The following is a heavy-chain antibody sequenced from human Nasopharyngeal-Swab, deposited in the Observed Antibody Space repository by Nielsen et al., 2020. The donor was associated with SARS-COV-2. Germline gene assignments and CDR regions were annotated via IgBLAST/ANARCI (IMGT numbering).Heavy chain of an antibody. Sequence: GGSLRLSCAASGFTFSSYGMHWVRQAPGKGLEWVAVISYDGSNKYYADSVKGRFTISRDNSKNTLYPQMNSLRAEDTAVYYCASDGYYYMDVWGKGTTVTVSS. CDR3: ASDGYYYMDV. J-gene: IGHJ6*03. V-gene: IGHV3-30*03. CDR1: GFTFSSYG. CDR2: ISYDGSNK.